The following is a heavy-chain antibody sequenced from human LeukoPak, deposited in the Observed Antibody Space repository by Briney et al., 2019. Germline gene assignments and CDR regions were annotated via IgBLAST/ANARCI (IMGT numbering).Heavy chain of an antibody. CDR3: AKRRLLWFGELIDY. D-gene: IGHD3-10*01. CDR2: ISGSGGST. CDR1: GFTFSSYA. J-gene: IGHJ4*02. Sequence: PGGSLRLSCAASGFTFSSYAMSWVRQAPGKGLEWVSAISGSGGSTYYADSVKGRFTISRDNSKNTLYLQMNSLRAEDTAVYYCAKRRLLWFGELIDYWGQGTLVTVSS. V-gene: IGHV3-23*01.